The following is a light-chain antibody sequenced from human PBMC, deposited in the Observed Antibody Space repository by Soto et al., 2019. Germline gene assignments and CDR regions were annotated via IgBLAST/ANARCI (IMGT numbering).Light chain of an antibody. Sequence: EIVLTQSPGTLSLSPGERATLSCRASQSVSSSFLAWYQQKPGQAPRLLIYGASSRATGIPDRFSGSGSATDFTLTISRLEPEDFAMYYCEHYDNSLYTFGQGTKLEF. CDR3: EHYDNSLYT. V-gene: IGKV3-20*01. J-gene: IGKJ2*01. CDR1: QSVSSSF. CDR2: GAS.